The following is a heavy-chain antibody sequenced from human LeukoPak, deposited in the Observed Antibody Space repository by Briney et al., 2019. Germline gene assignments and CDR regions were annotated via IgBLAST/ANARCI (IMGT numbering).Heavy chain of an antibody. V-gene: IGHV4-59*01. CDR2: VHFSGNT. D-gene: IGHD3-10*01. J-gene: IGHJ4*02. CDR3: ARVLGDRELRIDY. CDR1: GASISSWY. Sequence: PSETLSLTCSVSGASISSWYWSWIRQSPGKGPEWIGYVHFSGNTNYNPSLKSRVTISVDTSKNEFSLQMKSVTAADTAVYYCARVLGDRELRIDYWGQGTQVTVSS.